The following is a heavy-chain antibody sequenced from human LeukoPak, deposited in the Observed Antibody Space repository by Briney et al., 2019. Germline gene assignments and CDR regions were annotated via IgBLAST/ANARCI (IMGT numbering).Heavy chain of an antibody. CDR1: GFTFSSYW. CDR3: ARDRTIAVATIDAFDI. V-gene: IGHV3-7*01. D-gene: IGHD6-19*01. Sequence: GGSLRLSCAASGFTFSSYWMSWVRQAPGKGLEWVANIKQDGSEKYYVDSVKGRFTISRDNAKNSLYLQMNSLRAEDTAVYYCARDRTIAVATIDAFDIWGQGTLVSVSS. J-gene: IGHJ3*02. CDR2: IKQDGSEK.